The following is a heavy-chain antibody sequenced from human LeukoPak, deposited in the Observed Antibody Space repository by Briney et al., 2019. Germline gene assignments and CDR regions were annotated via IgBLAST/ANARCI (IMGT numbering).Heavy chain of an antibody. CDR3: ARERGSGSYYFGPDFDY. J-gene: IGHJ4*02. D-gene: IGHD1-26*01. Sequence: ASVKVSCKASGYTFTGYYMHWVRQAPGQGLEWMGWINPNSGGTNYAQKFQGRVTMTRDTSISTAYMELSRLRSYDTAVYYCARERGSGSYYFGPDFDYWGQGTLVTVSS. CDR2: INPNSGGT. CDR1: GYTFTGYY. V-gene: IGHV1-2*02.